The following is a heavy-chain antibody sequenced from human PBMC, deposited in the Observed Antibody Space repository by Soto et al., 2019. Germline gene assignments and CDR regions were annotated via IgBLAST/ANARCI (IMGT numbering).Heavy chain of an antibody. CDR2: INAGNGNT. CDR1: GYTFTSYA. Sequence: QVPLVQSGAEVKKPGASVKVSCKASGYTFTSYAMHWVRQAPGQRLEWMGWINAGNGNTKYSQKFQGRVTITRDTSASTAYMELSSLRSEDTAVYYCAKGIAAAGSGYNWFDPWGQGTLVTVSS. V-gene: IGHV1-3*01. D-gene: IGHD6-13*01. CDR3: AKGIAAAGSGYNWFDP. J-gene: IGHJ5*02.